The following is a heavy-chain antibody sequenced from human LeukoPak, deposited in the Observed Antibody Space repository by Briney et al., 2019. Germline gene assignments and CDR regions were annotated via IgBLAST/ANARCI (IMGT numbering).Heavy chain of an antibody. V-gene: IGHV3-21*01. J-gene: IGHJ4*02. D-gene: IGHD2-21*02. CDR2: ISSSSYI. Sequence: PGGSLRLSCAASGFTFSSYSMNWVRQAPGKGLEWVSSISSSSYIYYADSVKGRFTISRDNAKNSLYLQMNSLRAEDTAVYYCAREPGDNYFDYWGQGTLVTVSS. CDR3: AREPGDNYFDY. CDR1: GFTFSSYS.